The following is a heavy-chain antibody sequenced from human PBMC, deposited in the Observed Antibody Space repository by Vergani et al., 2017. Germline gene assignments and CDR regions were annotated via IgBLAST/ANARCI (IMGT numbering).Heavy chain of an antibody. CDR1: GGTFSSYA. V-gene: IGHV1-69*17. CDR2: IIPIFGIA. J-gene: IGHJ4*02. D-gene: IGHD3-3*01. CDR3: ARREIFVSAPTSGLEH. Sequence: QVQLVQSGAEVKKPGSSVKVSCKASGGTFSSYAISWVRQAPGQGLEWMGGIIPIFGIANYAQKFQGRVTITEDKSTSTAYMELSSLRSEDTAVYYCARREIFVSAPTSGLEHWGQGTLVTVSS.